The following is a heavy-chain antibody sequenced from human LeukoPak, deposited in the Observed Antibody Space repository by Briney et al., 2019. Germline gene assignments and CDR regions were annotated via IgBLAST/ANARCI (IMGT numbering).Heavy chain of an antibody. V-gene: IGHV3-33*01. CDR3: ARDFGGMVRYGMDV. J-gene: IGHJ6*02. D-gene: IGHD2-8*01. Sequence: SGGPLRLSCAASGFTFISYAMPGFAQAPAKGRGGGAVIWYDGSNKYYADSVKGRFTISRDNSKNTLYLQMNSLRAEDTAVYYCARDFGGMVRYGMDVWGQGTTVTVSS. CDR1: GFTFISYA. CDR2: IWYDGSNK.